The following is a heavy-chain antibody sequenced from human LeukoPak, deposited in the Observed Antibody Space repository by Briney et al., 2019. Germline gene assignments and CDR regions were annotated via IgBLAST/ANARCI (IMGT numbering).Heavy chain of an antibody. CDR3: ARVDGSGTPRRY. V-gene: IGHV1-8*01. Sequence: ASVKVSCKASGYTFTSYDINWVRQATGQGLEWMGWMNPNSGNTGYAQKLQGRVTVTTDTSTSTAYMELRSLRSDDTAVYYCARVDGSGTPRRYWGQGTLVTVSS. J-gene: IGHJ4*02. CDR1: GYTFTSYD. D-gene: IGHD3-10*01. CDR2: MNPNSGNT.